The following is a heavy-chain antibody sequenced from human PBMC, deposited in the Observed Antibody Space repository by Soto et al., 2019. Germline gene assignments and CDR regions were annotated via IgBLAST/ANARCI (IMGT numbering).Heavy chain of an antibody. J-gene: IGHJ1*01. V-gene: IGHV3-9*01. D-gene: IGHD6-19*01. CDR2: ISWNSGSI. CDR3: AKDIGIAVAGGYFHH. Sequence: EVQLVESGGGLVQPGRSLRLSCAASGFTFDDYAMHWVRQAPGKGLEWVSGISWNSGSIGYADSVKGRFTISRDNAKSSLYLQMNSLRAEDTALYYCAKDIGIAVAGGYFHHWGQGTLVTVSS. CDR1: GFTFDDYA.